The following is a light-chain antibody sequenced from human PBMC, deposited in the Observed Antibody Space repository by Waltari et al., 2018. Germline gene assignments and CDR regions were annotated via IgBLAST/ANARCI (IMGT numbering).Light chain of an antibody. CDR2: GAS. V-gene: IGKV3-20*01. CDR1: QSVSSSY. Sequence: EIVLTQSPGTLSLSPGERATLSCRASQSVSSSYLAWYQQKPGQAPRLLIYGASSRATGIPDRFSGIGSGTDFTLTISRLEPEDFAVYDCQQYGSSPWTFGQGPKVEIK. CDR3: QQYGSSPWT. J-gene: IGKJ1*01.